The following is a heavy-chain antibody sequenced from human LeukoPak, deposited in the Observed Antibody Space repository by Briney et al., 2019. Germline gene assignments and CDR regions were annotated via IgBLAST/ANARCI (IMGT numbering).Heavy chain of an antibody. CDR1: GYSFTNYW. Sequence: GESLKISCKGSGYSFTNYWIGWVRQMPGKGLEWMGIIYPGDSDTRYSPSFQGQVTISADKSISTAYLQWSSLKASDTAMYYCARQKDYGDYYYYGMDVWGQGTTVTVSS. CDR3: ARQKDYGDYYYYGMDV. CDR2: IYPGDSDT. V-gene: IGHV5-51*01. D-gene: IGHD4-17*01. J-gene: IGHJ6*02.